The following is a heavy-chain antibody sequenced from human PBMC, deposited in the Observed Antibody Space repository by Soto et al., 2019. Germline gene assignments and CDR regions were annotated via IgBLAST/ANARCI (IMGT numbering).Heavy chain of an antibody. J-gene: IGHJ4*02. CDR1: GFTFSSYS. V-gene: IGHV3-21*01. CDR3: ARDRAYYYDSSGYYRY. Sequence: EVQLVESGGGLVQPGGSLRLSCAASGFTFSSYSMNWVRQAPGKGLEWVSSISSSSSYIYYADSVKGRFTISRDNAKNSLYLQMNSLRAEDTAVYYCARDRAYYYDSSGYYRYWGQGTLVTVSS. CDR2: ISSSSSYI. D-gene: IGHD3-22*01.